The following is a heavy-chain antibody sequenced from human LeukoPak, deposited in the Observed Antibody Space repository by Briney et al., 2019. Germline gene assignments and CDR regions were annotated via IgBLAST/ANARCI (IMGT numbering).Heavy chain of an antibody. J-gene: IGHJ4*02. Sequence: ASVKVSCKASGYTFTSYDINWVRQATGQGLEWMGWMNPNSGNTGYAQKFQGRVTMTRNTSISTAYMELSSPRSEDTAVYYCARGGKYYYDSSGYYGFDYWGQGTLVTVSS. V-gene: IGHV1-8*01. CDR1: GYTFTSYD. D-gene: IGHD3-22*01. CDR3: ARGGKYYYDSSGYYGFDY. CDR2: MNPNSGNT.